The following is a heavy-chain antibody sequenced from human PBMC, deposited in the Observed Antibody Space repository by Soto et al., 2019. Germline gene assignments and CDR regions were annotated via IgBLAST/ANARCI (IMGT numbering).Heavy chain of an antibody. CDR3: ASNPSSWYGLDY. J-gene: IGHJ4*02. CDR2: IWYDGSNK. CDR1: GFTFSSYG. V-gene: IGHV3-33*01. D-gene: IGHD6-13*01. Sequence: QVQLVESGGGVVQPGRSLRLSCAASGFTFSSYGMHWVRQAPGKGLEWVAVIWYDGSNKYYADSVKGRFTISRDNSKNTLYLQMNSLRAEDTAVYYCASNPSSWYGLDYWGQGTLVTVSS.